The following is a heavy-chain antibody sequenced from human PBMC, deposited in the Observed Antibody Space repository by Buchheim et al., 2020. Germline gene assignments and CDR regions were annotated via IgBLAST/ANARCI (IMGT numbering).Heavy chain of an antibody. Sequence: QVQLVQSGAEVKKPGASVKVSCKASGYTFTGYYMHWVRQAPGQGLEWMGWINPNSGGTNYAQKFQGRVTMTRDTSTSTAYMELRSLRSDDTAVYYCARDDNRSSGYYSDYYYGMDVWGQGTT. J-gene: IGHJ6*02. CDR2: INPNSGGT. D-gene: IGHD3-22*01. CDR3: ARDDNRSSGYYSDYYYGMDV. V-gene: IGHV1-2*02. CDR1: GYTFTGYY.